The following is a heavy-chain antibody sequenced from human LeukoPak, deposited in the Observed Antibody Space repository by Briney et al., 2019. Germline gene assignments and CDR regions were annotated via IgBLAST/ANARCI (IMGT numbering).Heavy chain of an antibody. CDR1: GFTFSSYS. CDR2: ITSSGSNT. J-gene: IGHJ4*02. Sequence: GGSLRLSCAASGFTFSSYSMIWVRQAPGKGLEWVSAITSSGSNTYFADSVKGRFTISRDNSKNTLYLQMNSLRAEDTAVYLCAKRDTSGSYYFDYWGQGTLVTVSS. CDR3: AKRDTSGSYYFDY. D-gene: IGHD3-22*01. V-gene: IGHV3-23*01.